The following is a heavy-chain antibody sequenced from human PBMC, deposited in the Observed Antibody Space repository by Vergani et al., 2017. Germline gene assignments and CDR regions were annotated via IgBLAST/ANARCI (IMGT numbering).Heavy chain of an antibody. V-gene: IGHV3-21*01. CDR1: GFTFSSYS. D-gene: IGHD1/OR15-1a*01. Sequence: EVQLVESGGGLVKPGGSLRLSCAASGFTFSSYSMNWVRRAPGQGLGWVSSISSSSSYIYYADSVKGRFTISRNNAKNSLYLQMNSLRAEDTAVYYCARDSPVGVTGTGAYWGQGTLVTVSS. J-gene: IGHJ4*02. CDR2: ISSSSSYI. CDR3: ARDSPVGVTGTGAY.